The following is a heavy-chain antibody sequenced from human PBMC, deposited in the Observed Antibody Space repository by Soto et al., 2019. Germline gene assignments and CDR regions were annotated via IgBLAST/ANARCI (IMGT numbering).Heavy chain of an antibody. J-gene: IGHJ1*01. CDR3: TRTLTPTPAEYFQH. D-gene: IGHD2-15*01. V-gene: IGHV1-46*03. CDR2: INPSGGTT. CDR1: GYTFTRYY. Sequence: QVQLVQSGAEVKKPGTSVKVSCKASGYTFTRYYMHWVRQAPGQGLEWMGMINPSGGTTSYAQNFTGSVTMTRDTSTSTVYMELSSLRSEDTAVYYCTRTLTPTPAEYFQHWGQGTLVTVSS.